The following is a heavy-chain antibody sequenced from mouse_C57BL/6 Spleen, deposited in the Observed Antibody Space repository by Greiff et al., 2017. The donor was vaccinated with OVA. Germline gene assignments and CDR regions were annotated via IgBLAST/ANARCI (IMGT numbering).Heavy chain of an antibody. CDR1: GFSFNTYA. J-gene: IGHJ4*01. V-gene: IGHV10-1*01. D-gene: IGHD2-5*01. Sequence: EVHLVESGGGLVQPKGSLKLSCAASGFSFNTYAMNWVRQAPGKGLEWVARIRSKSNNYATYYADSVKDRFTISRDDSESMLYLQMNNLKTEDTAMYYCVRPSHSKGAMDYWGQGTSVTVSS. CDR3: VRPSHSKGAMDY. CDR2: IRSKSNNYAT.